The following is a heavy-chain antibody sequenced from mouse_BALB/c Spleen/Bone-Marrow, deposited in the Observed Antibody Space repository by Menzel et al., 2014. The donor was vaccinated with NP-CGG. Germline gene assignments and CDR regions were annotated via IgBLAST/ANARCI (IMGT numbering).Heavy chain of an antibody. CDR2: INPSTGYT. CDR3: ARIYYYGRDY. CDR1: GYTFTNHW. Sequence: QVHVKQSGAELARPGASVKMSCKASGYTFTNHWMHWVKQRPGQGLEWIGYINPSTGYTEYNQKFKDKATLTADKSSSTAYMQLSSLTSEDSAVYYCARIYYYGRDYWGQGTTLTVSS. J-gene: IGHJ2*01. V-gene: IGHV1-4*01. D-gene: IGHD1-1*01.